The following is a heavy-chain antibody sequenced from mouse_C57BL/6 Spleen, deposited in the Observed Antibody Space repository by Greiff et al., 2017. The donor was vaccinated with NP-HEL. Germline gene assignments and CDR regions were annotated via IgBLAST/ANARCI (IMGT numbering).Heavy chain of an antibody. CDR1: GFTFTDYY. CDR2: IRNKANGYTT. Sequence: EVKLMESGGGLVQPGGSLSLSCAASGFTFTDYYMSWVRQPPGKALEWLGFIRNKANGYTTEYSASVKGRFTISRDNSQSILYLQMNALRAEDSATYYCARIYDIRDGAMDYWGQGTSVTVSS. J-gene: IGHJ4*01. V-gene: IGHV7-3*01. D-gene: IGHD2-3*01. CDR3: ARIYDIRDGAMDY.